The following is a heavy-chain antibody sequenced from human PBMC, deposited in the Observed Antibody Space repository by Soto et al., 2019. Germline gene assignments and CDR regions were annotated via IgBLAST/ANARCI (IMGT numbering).Heavy chain of an antibody. CDR2: IYYSGST. D-gene: IGHD5-12*01. V-gene: IGHV4-31*03. CDR3: ARGGDGYNFHFDY. Sequence: PSETLSLTCTVSGGSLSSGGYYWSWIRQHPGKGLGWIGYIYYSGSTYYNPSLKSRVTISVDTSKNQFSLKLSSVTAADTAVYYCARGGDGYNFHFDYWGQGTLVTVSS. J-gene: IGHJ4*02. CDR1: GGSLSSGGYY.